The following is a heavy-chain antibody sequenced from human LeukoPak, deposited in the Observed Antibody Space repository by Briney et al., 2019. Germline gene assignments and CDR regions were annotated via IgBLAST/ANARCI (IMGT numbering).Heavy chain of an antibody. CDR2: VNPNNGAT. CDR3: ARASGNYYVMDV. CDR1: GYTFTGYY. V-gene: IGHV1-2*02. Sequence: GASVKVSCKASGYTFTGYYLHWVRQAPGQGLEWMGWVNPNNGATKYAQKFQGRVTMTSDTSISTAYMEENSEVSKDTAVYYCARASGNYYVMDVWGQGTTVSVSS. J-gene: IGHJ6*02.